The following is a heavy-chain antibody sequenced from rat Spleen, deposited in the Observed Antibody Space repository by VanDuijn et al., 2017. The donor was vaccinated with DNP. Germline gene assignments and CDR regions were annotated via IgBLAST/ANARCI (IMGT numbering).Heavy chain of an antibody. J-gene: IGHJ2*01. CDR3: ARAYYYSIYFDY. CDR1: GYTITSGYD. Sequence: EIQLQESGPGLVKPSQSLSLTCSVTGYTITSGYDWSWIRKFPGNKMEWMGYITYSGTTDYNPSLKSRISITRDTSKNQFFLQLNSVITEDTATYYCARAYYYSIYFDYWGQGVMVTVSS. D-gene: IGHD1-1*01. V-gene: IGHV3-4*01. CDR2: ITYSGTT.